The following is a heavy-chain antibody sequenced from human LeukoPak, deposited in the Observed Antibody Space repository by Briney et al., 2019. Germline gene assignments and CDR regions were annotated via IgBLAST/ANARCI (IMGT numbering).Heavy chain of an antibody. J-gene: IGHJ4*02. Sequence: GGSLRLSCAASGFTFSSYAMSWVRQAPGKGLEWVSAISGSGGSTYYADSVKGRFTISRDNSKNTLYLQMNSLRAEDTAVYYCXKRRDFWCGSYPSFDXWGQGTLVTVSS. D-gene: IGHD3-3*01. CDR3: XKRRDFWCGSYPSFDX. V-gene: IGHV3-23*01. CDR1: GFTFSSYA. CDR2: ISGSGGST.